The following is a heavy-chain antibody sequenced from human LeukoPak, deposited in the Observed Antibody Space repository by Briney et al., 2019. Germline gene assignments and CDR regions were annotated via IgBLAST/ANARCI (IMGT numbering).Heavy chain of an antibody. D-gene: IGHD3-3*01. J-gene: IGHJ4*02. Sequence: SETLSLTRTVSGGSISSYYWSWIRQPPGKGLEWIGYIYYSGSTNYNPSLKSRATISVDTSKNQFSLKLSSVTAADTAVYYCARGRYDFWSGFFDYWGQGTLVTVSS. V-gene: IGHV4-59*01. CDR2: IYYSGST. CDR3: ARGRYDFWSGFFDY. CDR1: GGSISSYY.